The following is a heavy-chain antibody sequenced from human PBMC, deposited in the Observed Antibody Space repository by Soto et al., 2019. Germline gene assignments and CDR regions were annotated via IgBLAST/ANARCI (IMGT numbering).Heavy chain of an antibody. CDR2: IYYSGST. D-gene: IGHD2-15*01. CDR1: GGSISSSSYY. CDR3: ASPSSLEAADMDV. Sequence: SETLCLTCTVSGGSISSSSYYWGWIRQPPGKGLEWIGSIYYSGSTYYNPSLKSRVTISVDTSKNQFSLKLSSVTAADTAVYYCASPSSLEAADMDVWGKGTTVTVSS. V-gene: IGHV4-39*01. J-gene: IGHJ6*03.